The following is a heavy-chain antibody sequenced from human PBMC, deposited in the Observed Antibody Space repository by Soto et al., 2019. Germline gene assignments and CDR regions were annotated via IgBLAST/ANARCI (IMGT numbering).Heavy chain of an antibody. CDR3: AKDDGYYYCGMDV. CDR2: ISYDGSNK. Sequence: QVQLVESGGGVVQPGRSLRLSCAASGFTFSSYGVHWVRQAPGKGLEWVAVISYDGSNKYYADSVKGRFTISRDNSKNTLYLQMNSLRAEDTAVYYCAKDDGYYYCGMDVWGQGTTVTVSS. J-gene: IGHJ6*02. V-gene: IGHV3-30*18. CDR1: GFTFSSYG.